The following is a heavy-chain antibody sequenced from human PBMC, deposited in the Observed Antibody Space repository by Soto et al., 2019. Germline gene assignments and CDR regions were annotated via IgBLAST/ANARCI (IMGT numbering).Heavy chain of an antibody. Sequence: QVQLVQSGAEVKKPGPSVTVSCKASGGTFSSYAISWVRQAPGQGLEWMGGIIPIFGTANYEQKFQGRVTITADESTSTDYMELSSLRSEDTAVYYCASVTPWGGTTWYYNWFDPWGQGTLVTVSS. CDR2: IIPIFGTA. CDR1: GGTFSSYA. D-gene: IGHD1-7*01. V-gene: IGHV1-69*01. J-gene: IGHJ5*02. CDR3: ASVTPWGGTTWYYNWFDP.